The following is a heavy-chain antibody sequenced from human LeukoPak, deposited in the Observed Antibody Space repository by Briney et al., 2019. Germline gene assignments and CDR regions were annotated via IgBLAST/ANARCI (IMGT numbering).Heavy chain of an antibody. Sequence: GGSLRLSCAASGFTFRSYAMSWVRQAPGKGPEWVSAIGTAGDTYYPGSVKGRFTISRENAKNSLYLQMNSLRAGDTAVYYCARKDGYNGMDVWGQGTTVTVSS. CDR3: ARKDGYNGMDV. CDR1: GFTFRSYA. D-gene: IGHD5-24*01. J-gene: IGHJ6*02. CDR2: IGTAGDT. V-gene: IGHV3-13*01.